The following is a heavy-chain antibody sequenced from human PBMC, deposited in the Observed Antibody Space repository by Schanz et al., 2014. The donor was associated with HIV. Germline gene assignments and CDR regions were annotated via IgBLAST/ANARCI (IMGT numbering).Heavy chain of an antibody. CDR1: GFNFNDHG. Sequence: EVQLVESGGGLVQPGRSLRLSCAASGFNFNDHGMHWVRQAPGKGLEWVSGIIFNSGNTGYADSVKGRFTISRDNAKNSLYLQMNSLRAEDTALYYCAKDMGSGSYETFDIWGQGTMVTVSS. CDR2: IIFNSGNT. D-gene: IGHD1-26*01. V-gene: IGHV3-9*01. J-gene: IGHJ3*02. CDR3: AKDMGSGSYETFDI.